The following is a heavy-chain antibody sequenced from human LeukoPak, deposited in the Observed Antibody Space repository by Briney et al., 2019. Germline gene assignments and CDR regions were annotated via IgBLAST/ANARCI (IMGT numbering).Heavy chain of an antibody. CDR1: GFTFSSYW. D-gene: IGHD3-10*01. CDR2: IKQDGGEK. V-gene: IGHV3-7*01. CDR3: ARVPRYDSGTYFKRYPLYFDY. Sequence: QPGGSLRLSCAASGFTFSSYWMSWVRLAPGQGQEWVANIKQDGGEKYYVDSVKGRFTISRDNAKNSLYLQMNSLRAEDTAIYYCARVPRYDSGTYFKRYPLYFDYWGQGTLVTVSS. J-gene: IGHJ4*02.